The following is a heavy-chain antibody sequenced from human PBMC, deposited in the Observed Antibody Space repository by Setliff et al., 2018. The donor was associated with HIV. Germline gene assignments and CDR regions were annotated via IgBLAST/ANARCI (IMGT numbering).Heavy chain of an antibody. CDR1: GYTFTSYY. CDR2: INPSSGST. CDR3: ARVGEGSGTYYYYYYYMDV. D-gene: IGHD3-10*01. V-gene: IGHV1-46*01. J-gene: IGHJ6*03. Sequence: ASVKVSCKASGYTFTSYYMHWVRQAPGQGLEWMGIINPSSGSTSNKQKFQGRVTMTRDTSTNTVYMELSSLRSDDTAVYYCARVGEGSGTYYYYYYYMDVWGKGTTVTVSS.